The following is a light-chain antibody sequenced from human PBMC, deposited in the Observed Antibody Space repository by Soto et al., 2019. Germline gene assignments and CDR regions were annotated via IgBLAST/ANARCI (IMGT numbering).Light chain of an antibody. Sequence: DIQMTQSPSTLSASIGDRVTITCRASQSISSWLAWYQQKPGKAPKFLIHKVSTLVSGVPSRFSGSGSGTEFPLTISSLQPDDFATYFCQEYYTYPWTFGQGTKVEIK. V-gene: IGKV1-5*03. CDR1: QSISSW. CDR2: KVS. CDR3: QEYYTYPWT. J-gene: IGKJ1*01.